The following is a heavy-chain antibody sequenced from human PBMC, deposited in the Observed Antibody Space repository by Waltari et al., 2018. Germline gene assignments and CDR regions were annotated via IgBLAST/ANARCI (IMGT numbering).Heavy chain of an antibody. CDR3: ARRPYCSGGSCSYNWFDP. CDR1: GGSFSGYY. V-gene: IGHV4-34*01. D-gene: IGHD2-15*01. Sequence: QVQLQQWGAGLLKPSETLSLTCAVDGGSFSGYYWSWIRQPPGKGLEWIGEINHSGSTNYNPSLKSRVTISVDTSKNQFSLKLSSVTAADTAVYYCARRPYCSGGSCSYNWFDPWGQGTLVTVSS. J-gene: IGHJ5*02. CDR2: INHSGST.